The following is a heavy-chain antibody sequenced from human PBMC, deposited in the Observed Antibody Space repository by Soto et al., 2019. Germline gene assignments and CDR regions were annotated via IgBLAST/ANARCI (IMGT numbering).Heavy chain of an antibody. CDR2: IKHDGSER. D-gene: IGHD3-10*01. CDR1: GFTFSDYW. J-gene: IGHJ4*02. CDR3: ARDWFVKADHDRLDY. Sequence: RLSCEASGFTFSDYWMSWVRQAPGKGLEWVAIIKHDGSERYYVDSVKGRFTISRDSAKNSLYLQMNSLRAEDTAVYYCARDWFVKADHDRLDYWGQGTLVTVSS. V-gene: IGHV3-7*03.